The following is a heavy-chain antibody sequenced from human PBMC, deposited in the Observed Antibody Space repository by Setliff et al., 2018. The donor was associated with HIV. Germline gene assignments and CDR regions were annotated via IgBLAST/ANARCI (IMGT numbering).Heavy chain of an antibody. D-gene: IGHD4-4*01. V-gene: IGHV4-59*11. J-gene: IGHJ4*02. CDR2: IYYSGST. CDR3: TTGGSMTTMTT. Sequence: SETLSLTCAVSGGSITSHYWSWIRQPPGKGLEWIGYIYYSGSTKYNPSLKSRVTISVDTSKNQFSLTLTSATAADTAVYYCTTGGSMTTMTTWGQGTLVTVSS. CDR1: GGSITSHY.